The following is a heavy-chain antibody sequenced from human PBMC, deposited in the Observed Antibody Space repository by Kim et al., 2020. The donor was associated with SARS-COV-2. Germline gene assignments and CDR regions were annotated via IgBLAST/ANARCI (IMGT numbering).Heavy chain of an antibody. CDR3: ARETYDYIWGSYRYLFDY. Sequence: GGSLRLSCAASGFTFSSYSMNWVRQAPGKGLEWVSYISSSSSTIYYADSVKGRFTISRDNAKNTLYLQMNSLRDKDTAVYYCARETYDYIWGSYRYLFDYWGQGTLVTVSS. D-gene: IGHD3-16*02. V-gene: IGHV3-48*02. CDR1: GFTFSSYS. CDR2: ISSSSSTI. J-gene: IGHJ4*02.